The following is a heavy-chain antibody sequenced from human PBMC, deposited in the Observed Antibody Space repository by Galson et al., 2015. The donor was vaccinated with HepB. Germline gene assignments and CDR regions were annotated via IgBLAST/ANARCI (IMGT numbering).Heavy chain of an antibody. J-gene: IGHJ4*02. CDR2: IIAIGTST. CDR3: AKDYAHKLMTSETAALFEY. D-gene: IGHD2-21*02. Sequence: SLRLSCATSGFTFTNYAMSWVRQAPGKGLEWVSGIIAIGTSTHYADSVKGSFTISRDNSKNTTYLQMNSLRAEDSAVYYCAKDYAHKLMTSETAALFEYWGQGALVTVSS. V-gene: IGHV3-23*05. CDR1: GFTFTNYA.